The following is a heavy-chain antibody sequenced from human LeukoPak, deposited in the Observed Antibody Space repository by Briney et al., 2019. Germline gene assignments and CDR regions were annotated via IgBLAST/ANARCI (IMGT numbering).Heavy chain of an antibody. CDR3: AKEGMSGYADFDF. V-gene: IGHV3-23*01. CDR2: ISGSGGTT. CDR1: GFTFTSYA. Sequence: PGGSLRLSCAASGFTFTSYAMSWVRQAPGKGLEWVSVISGSGGTTYYAVSVKGRFTISRDNSKNTLYLQMNSLRAEDTAVYYCAKEGMSGYADFDFWGQGTLVTVSS. D-gene: IGHD5-12*01. J-gene: IGHJ4*02.